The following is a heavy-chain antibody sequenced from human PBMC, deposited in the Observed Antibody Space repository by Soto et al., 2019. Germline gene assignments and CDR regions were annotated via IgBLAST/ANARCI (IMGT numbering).Heavy chain of an antibody. Sequence: QVQLQQWGAGLLKPSETLSLTCAVYGGFVSSGSYYWSWIRQPPGKGLEWIGEMSHSGGTHFNPALKRRVTISVDTSKNQFSLNIYSVTASDTALYYCARVERGTLTTVVDAFDILGPGKMVTVSS. CDR1: GGFVSSGSYY. V-gene: IGHV4-34*01. CDR3: ARVERGTLTTVVDAFDI. J-gene: IGHJ3*02. CDR2: MSHSGGT. D-gene: IGHD1-1*01.